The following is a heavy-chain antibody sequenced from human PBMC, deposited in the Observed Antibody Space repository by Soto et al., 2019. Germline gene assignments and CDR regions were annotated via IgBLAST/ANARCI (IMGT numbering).Heavy chain of an antibody. CDR2: VSAYNGER. D-gene: IGHD6-6*01. CDR1: GYTFTNYG. J-gene: IGHJ4*01. Sequence: QVPLVQSGAEVKKPGASVKVSCKASGYTFTNYGINWVRQAPGQGREWLGWVSAYNGERRYAQRVQARVIMTTDTSTTTAYMELRSLGSDDTAVYYCSRGTSIPASGDYWGQGTLVTVSS. CDR3: SRGTSIPASGDY. V-gene: IGHV1-18*01.